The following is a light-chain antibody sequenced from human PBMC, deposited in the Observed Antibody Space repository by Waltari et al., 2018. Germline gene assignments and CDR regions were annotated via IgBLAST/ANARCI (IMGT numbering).Light chain of an antibody. V-gene: IGKV3-11*01. Sequence: EIVLTQSSATLSLSPGERATLPCRASQSFSTYLAWYQQKPGQTPRLLIYDASNRATGIPARFSGSGSGTDFTLTISSLEPEDFAVYYCQHRSNWPWTFGQGTKVEIK. J-gene: IGKJ1*01. CDR1: QSFSTY. CDR2: DAS. CDR3: QHRSNWPWT.